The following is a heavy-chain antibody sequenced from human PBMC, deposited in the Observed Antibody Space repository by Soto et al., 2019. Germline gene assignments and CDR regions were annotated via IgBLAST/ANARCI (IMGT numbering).Heavy chain of an antibody. V-gene: IGHV1-69*01. Sequence: QVQLVQSGAEVKKPGSSVKVSCKASGGTFSKSGISWVRQAPGQGLECMGVIMPTSGRPDYAQKFQGRVIITADESTSAAYMALSGLTSEDTAVYYCARTTIIGTSPPRGFFELWGRCTLVTVSS. CDR3: ARTTIIGTSPPRGFFEL. CDR1: GGTFSKSG. D-gene: IGHD1-7*01. J-gene: IGHJ2*01. CDR2: IMPTSGRP.